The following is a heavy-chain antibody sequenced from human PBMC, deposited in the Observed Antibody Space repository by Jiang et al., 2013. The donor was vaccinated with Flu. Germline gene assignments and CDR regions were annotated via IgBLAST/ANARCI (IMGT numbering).Heavy chain of an antibody. D-gene: IGHD3-22*01. J-gene: IGHJ4*02. V-gene: IGHV4-4*02. Sequence: PGLVKPSGTLSLTCAVSGGSISSSNWWSWVRQPPGKGLEWIGEIYHSGSTNYNPSLKSRVTISVDKSKNQFSLKLSSVTAADTAVYYCARAPFNYYDSTPRTIDYWGQGTLVTVSS. CDR3: ARAPFNYYDSTPRTIDY. CDR1: GGSISSSNW. CDR2: IYHSGST.